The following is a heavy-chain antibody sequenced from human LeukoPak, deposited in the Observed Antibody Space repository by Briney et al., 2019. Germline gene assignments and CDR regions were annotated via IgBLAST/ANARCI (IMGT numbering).Heavy chain of an antibody. CDR1: GYTFTSYD. CDR2: MKPNSGNT. J-gene: IGHJ4*02. V-gene: IGHV1-8*01. D-gene: IGHD6-13*01. CDR3: ATMALAAAGKSLGY. Sequence: SSVKVSFKASGYTFTSYDINWVRQATGQGLEWMVWMKPNSGNTSYAQQFQGRVTMTRNTSISTAYMELSSLRSEDTAVYYCATMALAAAGKSLGYWGQGTLVTVSS.